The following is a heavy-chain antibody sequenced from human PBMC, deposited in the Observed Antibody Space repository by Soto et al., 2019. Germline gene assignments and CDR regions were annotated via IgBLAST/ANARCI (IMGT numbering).Heavy chain of an antibody. CDR2: ISSSSSYI. CDR1: GFTFSSYS. Sequence: GGSLRLSCAASGFTFSSYSMNWVRQAPGKGLEWVSSISSSSSYIYYADSVKGRFTISRDNAKNSLYLQMNSLRAEDTAVYYCARGLATIPINHDAFDIWGQGTMVTVS. CDR3: ARGLATIPINHDAFDI. V-gene: IGHV3-21*01. D-gene: IGHD5-12*01. J-gene: IGHJ3*02.